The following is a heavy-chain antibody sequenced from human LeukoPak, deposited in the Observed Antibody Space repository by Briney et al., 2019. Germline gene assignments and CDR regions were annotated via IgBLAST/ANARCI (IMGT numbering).Heavy chain of an antibody. Sequence: PGGSLRLSCAASGFTFTSYSMSWVRQAPGKGLEWVSIISNSGGSTYYAESVKGRFTISRDNSKNTLYLQMNSLRAEDTAVYYCARRISISVYGMDVWGQGTTVTVS. V-gene: IGHV3-23*01. J-gene: IGHJ6*02. CDR1: GFTFTSYS. CDR2: ISNSGGST. CDR3: ARRISISVYGMDV. D-gene: IGHD3-3*02.